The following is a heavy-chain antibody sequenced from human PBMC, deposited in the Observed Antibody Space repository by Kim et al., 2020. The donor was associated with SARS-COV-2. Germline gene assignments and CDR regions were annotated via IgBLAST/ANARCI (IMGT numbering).Heavy chain of an antibody. Sequence: GGSLRLSCAASGFTFSNAWMSWVRQAPGKGLEWVGRIKSKTDGGTTDYAAPVKGRFTISRDDSKNTLYLQMNSLKTEDTAVYYCTTEWDKAVAGTQAFDIWGQGTMVTVSS. CDR1: GFTFSNAW. D-gene: IGHD6-19*01. CDR2: IKSKTDGGTT. J-gene: IGHJ3*02. CDR3: TTEWDKAVAGTQAFDI. V-gene: IGHV3-15*01.